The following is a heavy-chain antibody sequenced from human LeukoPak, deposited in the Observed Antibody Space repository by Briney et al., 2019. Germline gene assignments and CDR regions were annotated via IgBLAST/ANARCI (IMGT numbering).Heavy chain of an antibody. D-gene: IGHD6-19*01. CDR1: GFTFSDYY. Sequence: GGSLRLSCAASGFTFSDYYMSWIRQAPGKGLEWVSYISSSGSTIYYADSVKGRSTISRDNSKNTLYVQMNSLRAEDTAVYYCARGVRIAVAGYIDYWGQGTLVTVSS. V-gene: IGHV3-11*04. CDR3: ARGVRIAVAGYIDY. CDR2: ISSSGSTI. J-gene: IGHJ4*02.